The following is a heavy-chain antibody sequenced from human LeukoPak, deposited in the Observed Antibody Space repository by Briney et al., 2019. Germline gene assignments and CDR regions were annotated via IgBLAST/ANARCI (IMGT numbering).Heavy chain of an antibody. CDR1: GGSISSYC. CDR2: IYYSGST. J-gene: IGHJ4*02. V-gene: IGHV4-59*01. CDR3: ARGGYDYVWGSYLDY. Sequence: PSETLSLTCTVSGGSISSYCWSWLRKPPGKGLEWLGYIYYSGSTNYNPSLKSRVTISVDTSKNQLSLKLSSVTAADTAVYYCARGGYDYVWGSYLDYWGQGTLVTVSS. D-gene: IGHD3-16*01.